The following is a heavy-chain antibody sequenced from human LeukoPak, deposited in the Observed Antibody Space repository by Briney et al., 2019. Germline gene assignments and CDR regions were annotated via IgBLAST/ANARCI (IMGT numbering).Heavy chain of an antibody. J-gene: IGHJ3*02. Sequence: SETLSLTCADYGGSFSGYYWSWIRQPPGKGLEWIGEINHSGSTHYNPSLKSRGTISVDTSKNEFSLKLSSVTAADTAVYYCARGARRRIVPAAIGAFDIWGQGTMVTVSS. CDR1: GGSFSGYY. V-gene: IGHV4-34*01. CDR2: INHSGST. CDR3: ARGARRRIVPAAIGAFDI. D-gene: IGHD2-2*02.